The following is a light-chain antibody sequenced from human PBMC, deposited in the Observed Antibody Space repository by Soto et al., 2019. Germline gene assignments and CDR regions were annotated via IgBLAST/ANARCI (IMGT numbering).Light chain of an antibody. CDR2: GAS. J-gene: IGKJ1*01. Sequence: DIQMTQSPSSLSASVGDRVTITCRASQSITIYLNWYQQKPGEAPNLLIFGASTLQSGVPSRFSGSGSGTDFTLTISSLQPDDFATYYCQQSYSTLWTFGQGTKVEIK. V-gene: IGKV1-39*01. CDR1: QSITIY. CDR3: QQSYSTLWT.